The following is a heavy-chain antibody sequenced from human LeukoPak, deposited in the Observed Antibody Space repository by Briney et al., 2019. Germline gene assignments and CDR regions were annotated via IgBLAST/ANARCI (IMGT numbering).Heavy chain of an antibody. CDR1: GYTFTSYG. CDR3: ATDYRVRGVITPLDFDP. V-gene: IGHV1-18*01. Sequence: ASVKVSCKASGYTFTSYGISWVRQAPGQGLEWMGWISAYNGNTNYAQKLQGRVTMTTDTSTSTAYMELRSLRSEDTAVYYCATDYRVRGVITPLDFDPWGQGTLVTVSS. CDR2: ISAYNGNT. D-gene: IGHD3-10*01. J-gene: IGHJ5*02.